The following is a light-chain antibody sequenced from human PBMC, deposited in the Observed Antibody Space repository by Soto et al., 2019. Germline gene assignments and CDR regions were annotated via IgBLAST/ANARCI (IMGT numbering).Light chain of an antibody. Sequence: LTQSPDALFLCPGERAALSCRASQTVRNNYLARYQQKAGQAPRVLIFGAPGRATGIPDRVGGSGAGTDFPLTIDRLEPEDVAMYYCQQYSGSPPTFGQGTKVDIK. CDR3: QQYSGSPPT. V-gene: IGKV3-20*01. CDR1: QTVRNNY. CDR2: GAP. J-gene: IGKJ1*01.